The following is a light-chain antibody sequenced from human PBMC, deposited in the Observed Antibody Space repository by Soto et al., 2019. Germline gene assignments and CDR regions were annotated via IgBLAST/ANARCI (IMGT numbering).Light chain of an antibody. CDR1: QGISSW. Sequence: DIQMTQSPSSVSASVGDRVTITCRASQGISSWLAWYQHKPGKAPNPLIFAASILQTGVPTRFSGSGSGTDFTLTVSSVQPEDFATYYCQQANSFPLTFGGGTKVEIK. J-gene: IGKJ4*01. CDR2: AAS. V-gene: IGKV1-12*01. CDR3: QQANSFPLT.